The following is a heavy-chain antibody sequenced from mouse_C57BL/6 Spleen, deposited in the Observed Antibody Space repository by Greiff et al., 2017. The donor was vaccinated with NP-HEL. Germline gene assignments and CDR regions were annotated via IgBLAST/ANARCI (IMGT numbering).Heavy chain of an antibody. V-gene: IGHV5-4*03. CDR3: ARAGLLYAMDY. J-gene: IGHJ4*01. Sequence: EVKLMESGGGLVKPGGSLKLSCAASGFTFSSYAMSWVRQTPEKRLEWVATISDGGSYTYYPDNVKGRFTISRDNAKNNLYLQMSHLKSEDTAMYYCARAGLLYAMDYWGQGTSVTVSS. CDR1: GFTFSSYA. CDR2: ISDGGSYT. D-gene: IGHD2-3*01.